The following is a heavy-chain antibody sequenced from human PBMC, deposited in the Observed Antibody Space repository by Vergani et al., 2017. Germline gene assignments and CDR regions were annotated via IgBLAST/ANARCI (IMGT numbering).Heavy chain of an antibody. CDR1: GFTFSSYG. CDR3: ASGRGDGYNLDY. Sequence: QVQLVESGGGVVQPGRSLRLSCAASGFTFSSYGMHWVRQAPGKGLEWVAVISYDGSNKYYADSVKGRFTISRDNSKNTLYLQMNSLRAEDTAVYYCASGRGDGYNLDYWGQGTLVTVSS. V-gene: IGHV3-30*03. CDR2: ISYDGSNK. J-gene: IGHJ4*02. D-gene: IGHD5-24*01.